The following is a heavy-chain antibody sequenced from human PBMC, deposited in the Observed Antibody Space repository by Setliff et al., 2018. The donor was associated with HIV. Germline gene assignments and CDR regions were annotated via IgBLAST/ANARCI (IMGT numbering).Heavy chain of an antibody. CDR2: IYYSGST. CDR3: ARQAWPNFDY. J-gene: IGHJ4*02. CDR1: GGSISSSSYY. Sequence: SETLSLTCSVSGGSISSSSYYWGWIRQPPGKGLEWIGSIYYSGSTYYNPSLKSRVTVPVDTSKNHFSLNLGSVTAADTAVYFCARQAWPNFDYWGQGTLVTVSS. V-gene: IGHV4-39*01.